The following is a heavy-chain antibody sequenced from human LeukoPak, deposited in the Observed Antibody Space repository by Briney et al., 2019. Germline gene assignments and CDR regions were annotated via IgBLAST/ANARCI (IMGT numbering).Heavy chain of an antibody. J-gene: IGHJ4*02. CDR2: INTDGSAI. CDR3: ATTDDSAAGPF. CDR1: GFTFGHYR. D-gene: IGHD6-13*01. V-gene: IGHV3-7*01. Sequence: GGSLTRSCAASGFTFGHYRMTWVRQGPGKGLEWVANINTDGSAIFYADSVRGRFTISRENVKSSLSLQMNSLRVEDTAIYSCATTDDSAAGPFWGQGTLVAVSS.